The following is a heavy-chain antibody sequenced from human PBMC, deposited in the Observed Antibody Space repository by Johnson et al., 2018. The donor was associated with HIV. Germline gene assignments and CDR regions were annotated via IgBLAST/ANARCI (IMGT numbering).Heavy chain of an antibody. D-gene: IGHD6-13*01. CDR1: GFTFSNVW. J-gene: IGHJ3*02. V-gene: IGHV3-74*01. CDR3: AREQELIGERAFDI. Sequence: VQLVESGGGLVKPGGSLRLSCTASGFTFSNVWMHWVRQAPGKGLVWVSRMNGDGKSTTYADSVKGRFTISRDNAKNTLYLQMNSLRAEDTAVYYCAREQELIGERAFDIWGQGTMVTVSS. CDR2: MNGDGKST.